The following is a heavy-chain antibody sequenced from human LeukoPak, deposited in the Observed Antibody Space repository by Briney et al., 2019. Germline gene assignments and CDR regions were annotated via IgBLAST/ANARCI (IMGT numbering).Heavy chain of an antibody. CDR1: GFTFDSYA. V-gene: IGHV3-23*01. J-gene: IGHJ5*02. Sequence: PGGSLRLSCAASGFTFDSYAMTWVRQAPGKGLEWVSSISSSGGSTYYADSVKGRFTISRDNSKNTLYLQMNSLRAEDTAVYYCAKDQPSPRPSWFDTWRQGTLVTVSS. CDR2: ISSSGGST. CDR3: AKDQPSPRPSWFDT.